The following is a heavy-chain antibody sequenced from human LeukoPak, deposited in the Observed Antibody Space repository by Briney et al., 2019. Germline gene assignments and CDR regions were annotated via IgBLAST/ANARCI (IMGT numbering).Heavy chain of an antibody. CDR2: INHSGST. V-gene: IGHV4-34*01. J-gene: IGHJ6*03. CDR1: GGSFSGYY. CDR3: AGIMVRGIKYYYYYMDV. D-gene: IGHD3-10*01. Sequence: PSETLSLTCAVYGGSFSGYYWSWIRQPPGKGLEWIGEINHSGSTNYNPSLKSRVTISVDTSKNQFSLKLSSVTAADTAVYYCAGIMVRGIKYYYYYMDVWGKGTTVTISS.